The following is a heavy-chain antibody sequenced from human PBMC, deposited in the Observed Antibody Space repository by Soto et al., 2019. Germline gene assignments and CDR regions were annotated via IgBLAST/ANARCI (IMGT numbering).Heavy chain of an antibody. J-gene: IGHJ4*02. V-gene: IGHV4-39*07. CDR1: GGSISSSSYY. CDR2: IYYSGST. Sequence: SETLSLTCTVSGGSISSSSYYWGWIRQPPGKGLEWIGSIYYSGSTYYNPSLKSRVTISVDTSKNQFSLKLSSVTTADTAVYYCARVRSTTPYDFWSGYRPIFDYWGQGTLVTVSS. CDR3: ARVRSTTPYDFWSGYRPIFDY. D-gene: IGHD3-3*01.